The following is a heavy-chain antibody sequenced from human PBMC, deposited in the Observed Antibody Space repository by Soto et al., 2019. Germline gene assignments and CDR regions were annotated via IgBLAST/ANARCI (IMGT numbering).Heavy chain of an antibody. CDR3: DRDSALHGMDV. V-gene: IGHV4-30-2*01. Sequence: SETLSLTCTVSGGSISSGGYSWSWIRQPPGKGLEWIGYIYHSGSTYYNPSLKSRATISVERSKNQFSLKLSSVTAADTAVYYPDRDSALHGMDVWGQGTTVTVS. CDR1: GGSISSGGYS. CDR2: IYHSGST. J-gene: IGHJ6*02.